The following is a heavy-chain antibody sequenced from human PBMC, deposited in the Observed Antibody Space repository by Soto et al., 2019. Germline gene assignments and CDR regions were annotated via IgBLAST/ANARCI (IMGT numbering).Heavy chain of an antibody. CDR3: ARGGITGKLTNFDY. D-gene: IGHD1-20*01. CDR2: INAGNGNT. V-gene: IGHV1-3*01. CDR1: TFTSYA. J-gene: IGHJ4*02. Sequence: TFTSYAMHWVRQAPGQRLEWMGWINAGNGNTKYSQKFQGRVTITRDTSASTAYMELSSLRSEDTAVYYCARGGITGKLTNFDYWGQGPLVTVSS.